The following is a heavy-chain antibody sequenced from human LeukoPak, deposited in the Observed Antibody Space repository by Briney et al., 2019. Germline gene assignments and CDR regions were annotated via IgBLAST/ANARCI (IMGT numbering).Heavy chain of an antibody. CDR1: GGSISSYY. J-gene: IGHJ3*02. Sequence: SETLSLTCSVSGGSISSYYWSWIRQPPGKGLEWIGYIYYSGSTSYNPSLKSRVTISVDTSKKQFSLKLSSVTAADTAFYYCARYIVSYPHDAFDIWGQGTMVTVSS. D-gene: IGHD1-26*01. CDR3: ARYIVSYPHDAFDI. CDR2: IYYSGST. V-gene: IGHV4-59*01.